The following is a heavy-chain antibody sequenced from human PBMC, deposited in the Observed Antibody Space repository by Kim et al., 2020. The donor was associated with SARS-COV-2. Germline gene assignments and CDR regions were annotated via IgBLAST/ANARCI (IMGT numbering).Heavy chain of an antibody. CDR3: TTDRGARGNF. Sequence: GGSLRLFCVASGFTFSNAWMSWVRQAPGKGLEWVGRIKSKTDGGTTDYAAPVKGRFTISRDDSKNTLYLQMNSLRTEDTAVYYCTTDRGARGNFWGQGTLVTVSS. CDR1: GFTFSNAW. J-gene: IGHJ4*02. V-gene: IGHV3-15*01. D-gene: IGHD3-16*01. CDR2: IKSKTDGGTT.